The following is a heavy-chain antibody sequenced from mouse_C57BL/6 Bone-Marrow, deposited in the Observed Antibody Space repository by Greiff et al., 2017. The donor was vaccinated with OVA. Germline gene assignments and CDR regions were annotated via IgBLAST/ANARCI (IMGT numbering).Heavy chain of an antibody. CDR1: GYTFTNYW. D-gene: IGHD2-4*01. CDR2: IYPGGGYT. CDR3: ARGDYDVGYAMDY. Sequence: VKLQESGAELVRPGTSVKMSCKASGYTFTNYWIGWAKQRPGHGLEWIGDIYPGGGYTNYNEKFKGKATLTADKYSSTAYMQFSSLTSEDSAIYYCARGDYDVGYAMDYWGQGTSVTVSS. V-gene: IGHV1-63*01. J-gene: IGHJ4*01.